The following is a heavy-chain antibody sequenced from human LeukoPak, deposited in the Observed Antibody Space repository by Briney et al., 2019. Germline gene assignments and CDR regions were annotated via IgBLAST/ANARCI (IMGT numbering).Heavy chain of an antibody. V-gene: IGHV4-30-2*01. CDR1: GGPLSSGGYS. J-gene: IGHJ3*01. CDR3: ARDRAGLGLLDF. CDR2: IFQSGSP. D-gene: IGHD1-26*01. Sequence: SQTLSLTCAVSGGPLSSGGYSWAWLRQPQGTGLEWIGYIFQSGSPSYNPSLRSRVTISVDTSRNQSSLKLNSVTAADTAMYDCARDRAGLGLLDFWGPGTMVTVSS.